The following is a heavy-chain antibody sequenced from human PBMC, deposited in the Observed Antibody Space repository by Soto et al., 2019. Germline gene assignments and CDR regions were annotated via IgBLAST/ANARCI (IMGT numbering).Heavy chain of an antibody. CDR1: GFTFSSYG. J-gene: IGHJ4*02. CDR3: ATDQGIY. D-gene: IGHD3-10*01. Sequence: GGSLRLSCAASGFTFSSYGMHWVRQAPGKGLEWVAVIWYDGSDEYYADSVKGRFTISRDNSKNTLYLQMNSLRAEDTAIYYCATDQGIYWGQGTLVTVSS. CDR2: IWYDGSDE. V-gene: IGHV3-33*01.